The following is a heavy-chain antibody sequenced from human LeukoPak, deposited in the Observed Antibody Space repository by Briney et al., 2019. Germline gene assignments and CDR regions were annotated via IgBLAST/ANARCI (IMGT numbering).Heavy chain of an antibody. J-gene: IGHJ4*02. CDR3: AKGEKYDFWSGYYNPDY. CDR1: GFTFSSYA. D-gene: IGHD3-3*01. CDR2: ISGSGGST. Sequence: GGSLRLSCAASGFTFSSYAMSWVRQAPGKGLEWVSAISGSGGSTYYADSVKGRFTISRDNSKNTLYLQMNSLRAEDTAVYYCAKGEKYDFWSGYYNPDYWGQGTLVTVSS. V-gene: IGHV3-23*01.